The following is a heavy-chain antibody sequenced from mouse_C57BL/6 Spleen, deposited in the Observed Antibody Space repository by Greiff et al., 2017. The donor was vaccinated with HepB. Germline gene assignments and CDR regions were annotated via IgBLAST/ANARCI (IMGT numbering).Heavy chain of an antibody. V-gene: IGHV5-6*01. CDR3: ARRDDRVYFDY. J-gene: IGHJ2*01. CDR1: GFTFSSYG. Sequence: EVQLQQSGGDLVKPGGSLKLSCAASGFTFSSYGMSWVRQTPDKRLEWVATISSGGSYTYYPDSVKGRFTISRDNAKNTLYLQMSSLKSEDTAMYYCARRDDRVYFDYWGQGTTLTVSS. CDR2: ISSGGSYT. D-gene: IGHD2-14*01.